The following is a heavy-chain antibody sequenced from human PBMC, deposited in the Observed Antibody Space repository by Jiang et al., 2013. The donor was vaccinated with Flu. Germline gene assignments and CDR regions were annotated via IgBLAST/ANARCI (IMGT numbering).Heavy chain of an antibody. CDR1: GFTFSSYA. Sequence: QLLESGGGVVQPGRSLRLSCAASGFTFSSYAIHWVRQTPGKGLEWVAVISYDGNNKYYADSVKGRFTISRDNSKNTVYLQMNSLRVEDTAAYFCARDGQYHGFWSGYQTPREFDYWGQGTLVTVSS. V-gene: IGHV3-30-3*01. D-gene: IGHD3-3*01. CDR3: ARDGQYHGFWSGYQTPREFDY. J-gene: IGHJ4*02. CDR2: ISYDGNNK.